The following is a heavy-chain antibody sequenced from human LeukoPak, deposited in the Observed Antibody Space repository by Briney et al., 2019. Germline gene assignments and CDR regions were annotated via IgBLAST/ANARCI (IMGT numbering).Heavy chain of an antibody. CDR1: GFTFSIYS. V-gene: IGHV3-21*01. J-gene: IGHJ4*02. CDR2: ISSGSNYI. D-gene: IGHD6-19*01. Sequence: GGSLRLSCAASGFTFSIYSINWVRQAPGKGLEWVSSISSGSNYIYYADSVKGRFTISRDNAENSVYLQMNDLRAEDTGVYYCVTKEPSTSGWSYWGQGTLVTVSS. CDR3: VTKEPSTSGWSY.